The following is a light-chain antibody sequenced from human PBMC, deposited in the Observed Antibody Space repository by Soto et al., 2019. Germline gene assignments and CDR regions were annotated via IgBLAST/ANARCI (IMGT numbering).Light chain of an antibody. CDR2: KAS. CDR1: QSISNW. CDR3: QQYNSYSQT. J-gene: IGKJ1*01. Sequence: DIQMTQSPSTLSASVGDRVTITCRASQSISNWLAWYQQQPGKAPKLLIYKASSLETGVPSRFSGSGSGTEFTLTINSLQPDDFATYYCQQYNSYSQTFGQGTKVEIK. V-gene: IGKV1-5*03.